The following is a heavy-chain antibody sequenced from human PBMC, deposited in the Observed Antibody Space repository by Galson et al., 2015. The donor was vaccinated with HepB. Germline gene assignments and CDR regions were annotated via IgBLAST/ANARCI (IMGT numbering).Heavy chain of an antibody. D-gene: IGHD2-8*01. J-gene: IGHJ5*02. CDR3: ARGGMVYAKMNWFDP. Sequence: SVKVSCKASGGTFSSYAISWVRQAPGQGLEWMGGIIPIFGTANYAQKFQGRVTITADESTSTAYMELSSLRSEDTAVYYCARGGMVYAKMNWFDPWGQGTLVTVSS. V-gene: IGHV1-69*13. CDR2: IIPIFGTA. CDR1: GGTFSSYA.